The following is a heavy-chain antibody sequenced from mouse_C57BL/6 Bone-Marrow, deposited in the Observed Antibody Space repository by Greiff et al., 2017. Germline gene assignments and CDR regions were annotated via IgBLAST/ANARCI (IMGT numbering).Heavy chain of an antibody. CDR2: INPGSGGT. Sequence: QVQLQQSGAELVRPGTSVKVSCKASGYAFTNYLIEWVKQRPGQGLEWIGVINPGSGGTNYNEKFKGKATLTADKSSSTAYMQLSSLTSEDSAVYFSARSYGYDGYYFDYWGQGTTLTVSS. CDR1: GYAFTNYL. D-gene: IGHD2-2*01. CDR3: ARSYGYDGYYFDY. V-gene: IGHV1-54*01. J-gene: IGHJ2*01.